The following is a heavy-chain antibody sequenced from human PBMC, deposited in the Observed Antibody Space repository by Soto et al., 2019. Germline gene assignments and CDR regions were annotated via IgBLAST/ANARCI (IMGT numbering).Heavy chain of an antibody. CDR1: GGSISSGGYS. CDR2: IYHSGST. CDR3: ATGITMVRGVIILYFDY. D-gene: IGHD3-10*01. J-gene: IGHJ4*02. V-gene: IGHV4-30-2*03. Sequence: SETLSLTCAVSGGSISSGGYSWSWIRQPPGKGLEWIGYIYHSGSTYYNPSLKSRVTISVDTSKNQFSLKLSSVTAADTAVYYCATGITMVRGVIILYFDYWGQGTLVTVSS.